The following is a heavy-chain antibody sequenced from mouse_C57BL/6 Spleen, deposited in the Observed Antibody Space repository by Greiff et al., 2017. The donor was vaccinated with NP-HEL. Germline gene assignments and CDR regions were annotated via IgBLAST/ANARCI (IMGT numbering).Heavy chain of an antibody. D-gene: IGHD4-1*01. CDR2: ISDGGSYT. Sequence: EVMSVESGGGLVKPGGSLKLSCAASGFTFSSYAMSWVRQTPEKRLEWVATISDGGSYTYYPDNVKGRFTISRDNAKNNLYLQMSHLKSEDTAMYYCARGLNWANFDYWGQGTTLTVSS. CDR3: ARGLNWANFDY. CDR1: GFTFSSYA. V-gene: IGHV5-4*03. J-gene: IGHJ2*01.